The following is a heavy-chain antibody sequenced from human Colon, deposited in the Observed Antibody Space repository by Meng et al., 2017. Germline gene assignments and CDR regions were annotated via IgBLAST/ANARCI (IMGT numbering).Heavy chain of an antibody. V-gene: IGHV4-31*01. CDR2: VSHTGST. CDR3: ARGSGTLRHFDY. CDR1: GGSISNGFFF. J-gene: IGHJ4*02. Sequence: VRLQGPGPGLVKPSQTLSLTCTVSGGSISNGFFFWSWIRQHPLKGLEWIGSVSHTGSTSYNPSIQSLVTISRDTPKNQFSLNLTSVTAADTAVYFCARGSGTLRHFDYWGQGTLVTVSS. D-gene: IGHD1-26*01.